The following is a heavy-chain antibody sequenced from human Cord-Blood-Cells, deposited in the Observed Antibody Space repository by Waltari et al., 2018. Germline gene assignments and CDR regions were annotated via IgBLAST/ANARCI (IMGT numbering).Heavy chain of an antibody. Sequence: QVQLVQSGAEVKKPGASVKVSCKVSGYTLTELSMHWVRQAPGKGLEWMGGLEPEDGETIYAQKFQGRVTMTEDTSTDTAYMELSSLRSEDTAVYYCATDAYGSGSYYDAFDIWGQGTMVTVSS. CDR3: ATDAYGSGSYYDAFDI. V-gene: IGHV1-24*01. J-gene: IGHJ3*02. CDR1: GYTLTELS. D-gene: IGHD3-10*01. CDR2: LEPEDGET.